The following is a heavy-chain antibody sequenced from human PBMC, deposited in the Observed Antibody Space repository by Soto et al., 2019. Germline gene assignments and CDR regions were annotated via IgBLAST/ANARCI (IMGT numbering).Heavy chain of an antibody. CDR1: GGSISSSNYY. CDR3: ARYPRAARPYPFDY. Sequence: WETLSLTCTVSGGSISSSNYYWGWIRQPPGKGLEWIGSIYYSGSSYYNPSLKSRVTISVDTSKNQFSLKLTSVTAADTAVYYCARYPRAARPYPFDYWGQGTLVTVSS. J-gene: IGHJ4*02. D-gene: IGHD6-6*01. CDR2: IYYSGSS. V-gene: IGHV4-39*01.